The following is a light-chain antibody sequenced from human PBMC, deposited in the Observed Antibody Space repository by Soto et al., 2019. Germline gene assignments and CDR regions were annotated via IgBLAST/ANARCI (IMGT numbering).Light chain of an antibody. CDR1: HDIAGY. CDR2: GAS. V-gene: IGKV1D-12*01. Sequence: DIHLTQSRSSVSSSLVGRVTIACRAIHDIAGYLAWYQHKPGRTPELLIHGASRLQSGVPARFSGSGSGTDFTLSINSLQPEDFATYYCQQAYSFPITFGQGTRLEIK. CDR3: QQAYSFPIT. J-gene: IGKJ5*01.